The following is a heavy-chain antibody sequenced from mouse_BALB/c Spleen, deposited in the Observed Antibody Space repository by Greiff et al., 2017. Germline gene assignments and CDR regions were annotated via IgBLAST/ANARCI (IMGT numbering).Heavy chain of an antibody. Sequence: EVQVVESGGGLVQPGGSLKLSCAASGFTFSSYGMSWVRQTPDKRLELVATINSNGGSTYYPDSVKGRFTISRDNAKNTLYLQMSSLKSEDTAMYYCAREDYYGSSYGFAYWGQGTLVTVSA. V-gene: IGHV5-6-3*01. CDR2: INSNGGST. D-gene: IGHD1-1*01. CDR3: AREDYYGSSYGFAY. CDR1: GFTFSSYG. J-gene: IGHJ3*01.